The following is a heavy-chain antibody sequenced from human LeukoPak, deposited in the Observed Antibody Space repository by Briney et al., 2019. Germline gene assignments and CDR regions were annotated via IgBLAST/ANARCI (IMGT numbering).Heavy chain of an antibody. Sequence: SETLSLTCTVSGGSISSYYWSWIRQPPGKGLGRIGYIYYSGSTNYNPSLKSRVTISVDTSKNQFSLKLSSVTAADTAVYYCARGVNWFDPWGQGTLVTVSS. CDR3: ARGVNWFDP. V-gene: IGHV4-59*01. J-gene: IGHJ5*02. CDR2: IYYSGST. CDR1: GGSISSYY.